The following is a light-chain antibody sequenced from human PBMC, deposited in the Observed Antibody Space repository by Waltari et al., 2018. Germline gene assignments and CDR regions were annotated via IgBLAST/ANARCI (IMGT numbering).Light chain of an antibody. CDR1: HSNLGSNY. V-gene: IGLV1-47*01. J-gene: IGLJ1*01. Sequence: QSVLTQPPSASETPGQRVTISCSGSHSNLGSNYLYWYQQLPGSAPKLLINRNNQRPSGVPDRFSASKYGTLASLVISGLRSEDEGVYYCASWDESHYVFGGGTTVTVL. CDR3: ASWDESHYV. CDR2: RNN.